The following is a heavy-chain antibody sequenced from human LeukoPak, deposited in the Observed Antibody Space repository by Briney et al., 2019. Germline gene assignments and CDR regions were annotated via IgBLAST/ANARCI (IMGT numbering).Heavy chain of an antibody. Sequence: PGRSLRLSCAASGFTFSSYGMHWVRQAPGKGLVWVSRINSDGSSTSYADSVKGRFTVSRDNAKNTLYLQMNSLRAEDTAVYYCARLLECTSTSCYEGWFDPWGQGTLVTVSS. CDR3: ARLLECTSTSCYEGWFDP. CDR1: GFTFSSYG. V-gene: IGHV3-74*01. CDR2: INSDGSST. D-gene: IGHD2-2*01. J-gene: IGHJ5*02.